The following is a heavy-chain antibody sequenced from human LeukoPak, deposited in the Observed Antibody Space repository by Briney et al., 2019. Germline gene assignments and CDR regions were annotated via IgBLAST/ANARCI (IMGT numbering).Heavy chain of an antibody. Sequence: PSETLCLTCTVSGGSISSYYWSWIRQPPGKGLEWIGYIYYSGSTNYNPSLKSRVTISVDTSKNQFSLKLSSVTAADTAVYYCARGSSVEMATISFGYWGQGTLVTVSS. V-gene: IGHV4-59*01. J-gene: IGHJ4*02. CDR2: IYYSGST. CDR3: ARGSSVEMATISFGY. D-gene: IGHD5-24*01. CDR1: GGSISSYY.